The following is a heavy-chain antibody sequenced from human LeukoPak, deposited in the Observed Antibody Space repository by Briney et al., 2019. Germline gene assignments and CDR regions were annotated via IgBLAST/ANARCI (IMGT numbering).Heavy chain of an antibody. D-gene: IGHD2-15*01. CDR1: GFTFSSYS. CDR2: ISSSSSYI. J-gene: IGHJ5*02. V-gene: IGHV3-21*01. CDR3: ARDLRELVVVAATPFWFDP. Sequence: GGSLRLSCAASGFTFSSYSMNWVRQAPGKGLEWVSSISSSSSYIYYADSVKGRFTISRDNAKNSLYLQMNSLRAEDTAVYYCARDLRELVVVAATPFWFDPWGQGTLVTVSS.